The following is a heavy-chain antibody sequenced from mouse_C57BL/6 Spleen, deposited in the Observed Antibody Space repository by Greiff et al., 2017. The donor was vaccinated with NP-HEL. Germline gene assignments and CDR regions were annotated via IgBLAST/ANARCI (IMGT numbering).Heavy chain of an antibody. D-gene: IGHD2-12*01. CDR3: ARGGNLRTAMDY. CDR2: IYPGDGDT. J-gene: IGHJ4*01. CDR1: GYAFSSYW. Sequence: QVQLQQSGAELVKPGASVKISCKASGYAFSSYWMNWVKQRPGKGLEWIGQIYPGDGDTNYNGKFKGKATLTADKSSSTAYMQLSSLTSEDSAVYFCARGGNLRTAMDYWGQGTSVTVSS. V-gene: IGHV1-80*01.